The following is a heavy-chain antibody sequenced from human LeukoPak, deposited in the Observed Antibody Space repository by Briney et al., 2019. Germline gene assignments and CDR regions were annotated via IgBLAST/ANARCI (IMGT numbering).Heavy chain of an antibody. Sequence: ASVKVSCKASGYTFTSHGISWVRQAPGQGLEWMGWINPNSGGTNYAQKFQARVTMTRDTSISTAYMELSRLRSDDTAVYYCARSPHILTGENFDYWGQGTLVTVSS. CDR2: INPNSGGT. J-gene: IGHJ4*02. V-gene: IGHV1-2*02. CDR3: ARSPHILTGENFDY. D-gene: IGHD3-9*01. CDR1: GYTFTSHG.